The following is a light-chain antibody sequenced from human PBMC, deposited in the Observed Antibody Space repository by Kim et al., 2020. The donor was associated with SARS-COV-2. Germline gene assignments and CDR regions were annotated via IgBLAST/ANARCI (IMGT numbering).Light chain of an antibody. J-gene: IGKJ1*01. CDR3: QHRKT. CDR1: QTLSGR. CDR2: DAS. Sequence: STLSASGGDRVTITCRASQTLSGRLAWYQQKPGKAPKLLIFDASTLESGVPSRFRGSGSGTDFILTISSLQPDDSATYYCQHRKTFGQGTKVDIK. V-gene: IGKV1-5*01.